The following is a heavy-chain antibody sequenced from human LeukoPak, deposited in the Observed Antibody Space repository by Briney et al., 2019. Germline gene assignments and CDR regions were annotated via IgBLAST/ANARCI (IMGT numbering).Heavy chain of an antibody. CDR2: ISGSGGST. Sequence: GGSLRLSCAASGFTFSSYAMSWVRQAPGKGLEWVSAISGSGGSTYYADSVKGRFTISRDNSKNTLYLQMNSLRAEDTAVYYCATCGGDCYHPDYWGQGTLVTVSS. CDR1: GFTFSSYA. D-gene: IGHD2-21*02. CDR3: ATCGGDCYHPDY. V-gene: IGHV3-23*01. J-gene: IGHJ4*02.